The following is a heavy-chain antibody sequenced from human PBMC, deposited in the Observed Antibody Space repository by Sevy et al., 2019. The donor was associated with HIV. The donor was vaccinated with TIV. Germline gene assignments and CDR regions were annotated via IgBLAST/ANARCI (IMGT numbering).Heavy chain of an antibody. J-gene: IGHJ4*02. CDR3: AGEGCTKPHGY. Sequence: GGSLRLSCATSGFPFNIYSMSWVRQAPGKGLEWVSTLSFGCGKINYADSVKGRFTISRDNSENTLYLEMNSLRAEDTALYFCAGEGCTKPHGYWGRGTLVTVS. V-gene: IGHV3-23*01. CDR2: LSFGCGKI. D-gene: IGHD2-8*01. CDR1: GFPFNIYS.